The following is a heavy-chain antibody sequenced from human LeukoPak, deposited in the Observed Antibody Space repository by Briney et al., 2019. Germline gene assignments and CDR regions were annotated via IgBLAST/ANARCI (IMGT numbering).Heavy chain of an antibody. Sequence: AGGSLRLSCAASGFTFSSYGMHWVRQAPGKGLEWVAFIRYDGSNKYYADSVKGRFTISRDNSKNTLYLQMNSLRAEDTAVYYCARDMVRGVITHDYWGQGTLVTVSS. CDR3: ARDMVRGVITHDY. CDR2: IRYDGSNK. D-gene: IGHD3-10*01. CDR1: GFTFSSYG. V-gene: IGHV3-30*02. J-gene: IGHJ4*02.